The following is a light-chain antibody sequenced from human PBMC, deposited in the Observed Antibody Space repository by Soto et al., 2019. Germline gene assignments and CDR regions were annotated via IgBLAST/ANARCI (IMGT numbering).Light chain of an antibody. Sequence: DIVMTQSPDSLAVSLGERATINCKSSQSVLYSSNNKNYLAWYQQKPAQPPKLLIYWASTRESGVPDRFSGXVXXXXXXXXIXXXXAXDVXVYYXQQYYSTPRTFGQGTKVEIK. CDR2: WAS. CDR1: QSVLYSSNNKNY. V-gene: IGKV4-1*01. CDR3: QQYYSTPRT. J-gene: IGKJ1*01.